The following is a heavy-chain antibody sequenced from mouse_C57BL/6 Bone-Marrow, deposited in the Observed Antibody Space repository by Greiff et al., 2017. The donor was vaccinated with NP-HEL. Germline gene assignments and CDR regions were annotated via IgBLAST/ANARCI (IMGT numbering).Heavy chain of an antibody. CDR2: ISDGGSYT. Sequence: EVQGVESGGGLVKPGGSLKLSCAASGFTFSSYAMSWVRQTPEKRLEWVATISDGGSYTYYPDNVKGRFTISRDNAKNNLYLQMSHLKSEDTAMYYCARERRYYGSSYWYFDVGGTGTTVTVSS. CDR3: ARERRYYGSSYWYFDV. CDR1: GFTFSSYA. D-gene: IGHD1-1*01. J-gene: IGHJ1*03. V-gene: IGHV5-4*01.